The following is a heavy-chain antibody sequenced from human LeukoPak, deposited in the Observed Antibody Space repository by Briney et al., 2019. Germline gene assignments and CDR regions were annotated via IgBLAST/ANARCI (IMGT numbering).Heavy chain of an antibody. J-gene: IGHJ4*02. Sequence: GGSLRLSCAASGFTFSSYWMSWVRQAPGKGLEWVSAITASGDTTYYADSVKGRFTISRDNSKNTLYLQMSSLRAEDTAVYYCAKQIMGDFDYWGQGTLVTVSS. V-gene: IGHV3-23*01. D-gene: IGHD3-16*01. CDR1: GFTFSSYW. CDR3: AKQIMGDFDY. CDR2: ITASGDTT.